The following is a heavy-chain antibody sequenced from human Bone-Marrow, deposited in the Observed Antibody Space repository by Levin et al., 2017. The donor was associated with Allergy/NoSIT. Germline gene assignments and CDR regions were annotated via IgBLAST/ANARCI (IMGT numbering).Heavy chain of an antibody. J-gene: IGHJ3*02. V-gene: IGHV3-21*01. CDR2: ISSSSSYI. Sequence: GESLKISCAASGFTFSSYSMNWVRQAPGKGLEWVSSISSSSSYIYYADSVKGRFTISRDNAKNSLYLQMNSLRAEDTAVYYCARDYIWFRELLTAFDIWGQGTMVTVSS. D-gene: IGHD3-10*01. CDR3: ARDYIWFRELLTAFDI. CDR1: GFTFSSYS.